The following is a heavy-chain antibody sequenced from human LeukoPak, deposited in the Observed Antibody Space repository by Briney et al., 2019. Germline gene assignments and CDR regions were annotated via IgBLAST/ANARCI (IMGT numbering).Heavy chain of an antibody. CDR2: IRQDGSDN. D-gene: IGHD3-10*02. V-gene: IGHV3-7*01. CDR1: GFAFSHYW. Sequence: GGSLRLSCAASGFAFSHYWMSWVRQAPGKGLEWLANIRQDGSDNYYADSVKGRFTFSRDNAKNSLYLQMNSLRAEDTAVYYCAELGMIGGVWGKGTTVTISS. J-gene: IGHJ6*04. CDR3: AELGMIGGV.